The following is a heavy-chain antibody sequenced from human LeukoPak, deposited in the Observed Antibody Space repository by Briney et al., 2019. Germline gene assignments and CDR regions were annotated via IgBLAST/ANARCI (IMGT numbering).Heavy chain of an antibody. CDR1: GFTFSDYY. CDR2: ISSSSSYT. Sequence: GGSLRLSCAASGFTFSDYYMSWIRQAPGKGLEGVSYISSSSSYTNYADSVKGRFTISRDNAKNSLYLQMNSLRAEDTAVYYCARGQYGPFDYWGQGTLVTVSS. V-gene: IGHV3-11*06. J-gene: IGHJ4*02. CDR3: ARGQYGPFDY. D-gene: IGHD4-17*01.